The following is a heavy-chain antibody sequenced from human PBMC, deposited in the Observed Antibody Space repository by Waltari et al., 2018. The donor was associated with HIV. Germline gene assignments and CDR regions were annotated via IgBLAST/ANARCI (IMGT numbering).Heavy chain of an antibody. CDR3: ARARYYNYGMDV. CDR2: IYPDDSDI. J-gene: IGHJ6*02. V-gene: IGHV5-51*01. D-gene: IGHD3-10*01. Sequence: EVQLVQSGAEVKKLGESLKISCKGSGYTFTNHWIGWVRQMPGKGLEWMGTIYPDDSDIKYNPSFQGQVTISVDKSISIAYLQWNSLEASDSATYYCARARYYNYGMDVWGQGTTVTVSS. CDR1: GYTFTNHW.